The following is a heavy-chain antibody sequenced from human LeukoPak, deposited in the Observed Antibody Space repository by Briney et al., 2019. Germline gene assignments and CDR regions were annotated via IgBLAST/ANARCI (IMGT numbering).Heavy chain of an antibody. V-gene: IGHV4-34*01. CDR3: ARGGPLLRDWNPRGWYYYYMDV. D-gene: IGHD1-1*01. J-gene: IGHJ6*03. CDR2: INHSGNT. CDR1: GGSFSGYY. Sequence: SETLSLTCAVYGGSFSGYYWSWIRQPPGKGLEWIGEINHSGNTNFNPSLKSRVTISVDTSKNQFSLKVSSVTAADTAVYYCARGGPLLRDWNPRGWYYYYMDVWDKGTTVTVSS.